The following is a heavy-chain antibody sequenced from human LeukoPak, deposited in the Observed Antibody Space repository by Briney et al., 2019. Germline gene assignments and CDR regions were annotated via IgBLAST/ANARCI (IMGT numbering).Heavy chain of an antibody. CDR3: ANPQSRGYDYLDY. V-gene: IGHV3-23*01. J-gene: IGHJ4*02. D-gene: IGHD5-12*01. CDR1: GLTFSSYA. CDR2: ISGSGSST. Sequence: GGSLRLSCAASGLTFSSYAMSWVRQAPGKGLEWVSGISGSGSSTYYADSVRGRFTISRDNSKNTLYLQMNSLRGEDTAVYYCANPQSRGYDYLDYWGQGTLVTVSS.